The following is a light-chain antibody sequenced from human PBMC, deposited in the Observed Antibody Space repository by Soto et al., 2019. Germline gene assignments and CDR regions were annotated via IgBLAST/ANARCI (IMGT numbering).Light chain of an antibody. CDR1: QGISNY. J-gene: IGKJ1*01. V-gene: IGKV1-27*01. CDR3: QKYNGVPWT. Sequence: DIQMTQSPSSLSASVGDRVTITCRASQGISNYLAWYQQKPGKVPKLLIYAASTLQSGVPSRFSGSGSGTDVTLTISSLQPEDVGNYYCQKYNGVPWTFGQGTKVEIK. CDR2: AAS.